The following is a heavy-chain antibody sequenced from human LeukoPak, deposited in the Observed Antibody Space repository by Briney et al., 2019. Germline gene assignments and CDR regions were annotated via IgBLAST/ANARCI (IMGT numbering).Heavy chain of an antibody. CDR2: ISSSSSYI. D-gene: IGHD3-10*02. CDR3: AELGITMIGGV. J-gene: IGHJ6*04. CDR1: GFTFSSYS. V-gene: IGHV3-21*01. Sequence: AGGSLRLSCAASGFTFSSYSMNWVRQAPGKGLEWVSSISSSSSYIYYADSVKGRFTISRDNAKNSLYLQMNSLRAEDTAVYYCAELGITMIGGVWGKGTTVTISS.